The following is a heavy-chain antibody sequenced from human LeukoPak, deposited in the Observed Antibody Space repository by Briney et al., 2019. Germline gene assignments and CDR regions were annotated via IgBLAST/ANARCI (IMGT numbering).Heavy chain of an antibody. CDR2: ISSSSSYI. V-gene: IGHV3-21*01. CDR3: ARLGIAAAGTDY. J-gene: IGHJ4*02. D-gene: IGHD6-13*01. Sequence: GGSLRLSCTASGFTFSSYSINWVRQAPGKGLEWVSSISSSSSYIYYADSVKGRFIISRDNAKNSLYLQMNSLRAEDTAVYYCARLGIAAAGTDYWGQGTLVTVSS. CDR1: GFTFSSYS.